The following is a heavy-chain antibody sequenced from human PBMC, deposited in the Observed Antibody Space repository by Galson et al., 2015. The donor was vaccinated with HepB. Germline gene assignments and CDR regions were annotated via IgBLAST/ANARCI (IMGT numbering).Heavy chain of an antibody. CDR3: ASFPYGDYYYYYMDV. CDR2: INTNTGNP. J-gene: IGHJ6*03. Sequence: SVKVSCKASGYTFTSYAMNWVRQAPGQGLEWMGWINTNTGNPTYAQGFTGRFVFSLDTSVSTAYLQISSLKAEDTAVYYCASFPYGDYYYYYMDVWGKGTTVTVSS. V-gene: IGHV7-4-1*02. D-gene: IGHD4-17*01. CDR1: GYTFTSYA.